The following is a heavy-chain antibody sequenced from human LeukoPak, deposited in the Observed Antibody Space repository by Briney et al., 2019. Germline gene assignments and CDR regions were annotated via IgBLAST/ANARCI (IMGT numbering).Heavy chain of an antibody. Sequence: PGRSLRLSCVVSGIVFDDYAMNWVRQVPGKGLEWVSGISWSGGSIGYADSVKGRFTVFRDNAKNSLYLQMNDLKTEDTAVYYCGKDIGGEYYGRGGMDVRGRGTTVTVS. J-gene: IGHJ6*02. D-gene: IGHD2/OR15-2a*01. CDR2: ISWSGGSI. V-gene: IGHV3-9*01. CDR1: GIVFDDYA. CDR3: GKDIGGEYYGRGGMDV.